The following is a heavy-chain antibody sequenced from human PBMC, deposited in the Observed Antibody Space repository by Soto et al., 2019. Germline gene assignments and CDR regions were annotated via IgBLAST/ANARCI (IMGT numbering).Heavy chain of an antibody. J-gene: IGHJ4*02. D-gene: IGHD6-19*01. CDR3: AKTPRQWLVYFDY. CDR2: ISGSGGTT. V-gene: IGHV3-23*01. Sequence: EVPLLESGGGLVQPGGSLRLSCAASGFTFSNYAIAWVRQAPGKGLEWVSGISGSGGTTYYADSVKGRFTISRDKSNDTLHLQMNRLRAEDTAVYYCAKTPRQWLVYFDYWGQGALVTVSS. CDR1: GFTFSNYA.